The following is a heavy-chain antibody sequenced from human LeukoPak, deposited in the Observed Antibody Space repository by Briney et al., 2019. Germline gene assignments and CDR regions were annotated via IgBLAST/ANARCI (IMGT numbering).Heavy chain of an antibody. J-gene: IGHJ4*02. CDR2: IYHSGST. Sequence: PSETLSLTCTVSGYSISSGYYWGWIRQPPGKGLEWIGGIYHSGSTYYNPSLKSRVTISVDTSKNQFSLKLSSVTAAYTAVYYCARGSITMILVPDSWGQGTLVTASS. V-gene: IGHV4-38-2*02. CDR3: ARGSITMILVPDS. D-gene: IGHD3-22*01. CDR1: GYSISSGYY.